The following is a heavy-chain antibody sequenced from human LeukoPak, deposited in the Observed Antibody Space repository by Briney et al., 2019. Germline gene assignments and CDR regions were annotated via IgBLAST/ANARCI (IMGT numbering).Heavy chain of an antibody. V-gene: IGHV3-23*01. CDR2: ISGRGGST. CDR3: AKDRSCTNDICHGDFDY. D-gene: IGHD2-8*01. J-gene: IGHJ4*02. Sequence: GGSLRLSCAASGFTFSSYAVSWVRQAPGKGLEGVSSISGRGGSTYSADSVKGRFTISRDNSENTLYLQMNSLRAEDTALYYCAKDRSCTNDICHGDFDYWGQGTLVTVSS. CDR1: GFTFSSYA.